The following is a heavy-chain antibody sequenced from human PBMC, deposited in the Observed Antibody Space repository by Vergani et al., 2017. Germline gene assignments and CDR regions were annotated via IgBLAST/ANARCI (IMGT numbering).Heavy chain of an antibody. CDR1: GFSLSRFW. CDR2: ISPDGSAT. J-gene: IGHJ4*02. D-gene: IGHD6-13*01. CDR3: VKDWGITTSALAY. V-gene: IGHV3-7*03. Sequence: VQLVESGGGVVQPGGSLRLSCAASGFSLSRFWMSWVRQAPEKGLEWVAHISPDGSATSYVDSVKGRFTISRDNTKNSLYLEMNSLRAEDTALYYCVKDWGITTSALAYWGQGTLVTVSS.